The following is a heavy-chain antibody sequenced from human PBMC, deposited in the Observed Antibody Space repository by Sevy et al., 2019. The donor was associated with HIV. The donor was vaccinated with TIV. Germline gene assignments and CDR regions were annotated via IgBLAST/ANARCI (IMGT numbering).Heavy chain of an antibody. CDR2: ISAYNGNT. Sequence: ASVKVSCKASGYTFTSYGISWVRQAPGQGLEWMGWISAYNGNTNYAQKLQGRVTMTTDTSTRTAYMELRSLRSDDTAVYYWARDEVLRYFDWLLYSDYYYGMDVWGQGTTVTVSS. CDR3: ARDEVLRYFDWLLYSDYYYGMDV. CDR1: GYTFTSYG. J-gene: IGHJ6*02. D-gene: IGHD3-9*01. V-gene: IGHV1-18*01.